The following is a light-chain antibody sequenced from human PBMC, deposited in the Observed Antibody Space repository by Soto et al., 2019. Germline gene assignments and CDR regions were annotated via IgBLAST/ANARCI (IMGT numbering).Light chain of an antibody. CDR1: QGLNSY. J-gene: IGKJ5*01. Sequence: DIQLTQSPSFLSASVGDRATITCRASQGLNSYLAWYQQKPGKAPKLLIYAASTLQSGVPSRFSGSGSGTEFTLTISSLQPEDFATYYCQHLIGYPITFGQGTRLEIK. CDR3: QHLIGYPIT. V-gene: IGKV1-9*01. CDR2: AAS.